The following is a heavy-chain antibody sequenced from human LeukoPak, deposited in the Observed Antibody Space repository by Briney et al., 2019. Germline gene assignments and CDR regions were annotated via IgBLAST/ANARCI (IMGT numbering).Heavy chain of an antibody. CDR2: ISSSSSYI. Sequence: EGSLRLSCAASGFTFSSYSMNWVRQAPGKGLEWVSSISSSSSYIYYADSVKGRFTISRDNAKNSLYLRMNSLRAEDTAVYYCAREGLYSSSWFDYWGQGTLVTVSS. CDR3: AREGLYSSSWFDY. J-gene: IGHJ4*02. V-gene: IGHV3-21*01. CDR1: GFTFSSYS. D-gene: IGHD6-13*01.